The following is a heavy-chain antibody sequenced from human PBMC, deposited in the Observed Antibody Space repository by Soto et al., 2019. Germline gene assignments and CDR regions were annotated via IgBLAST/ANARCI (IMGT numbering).Heavy chain of an antibody. V-gene: IGHV4-39*01. D-gene: IGHD6-13*01. CDR3: ARREMRSSPLAY. CDR2: IYYSGST. CDR1: GGSISSSSYY. Sequence: QLQLQESGPGLVKPSETLSLTCTVSGGSISSSSYYWGWIRQPPGKGLEWIGSIYYSGSTYYNPSLKSRVTISVDTSKNQFSLKLSSVTAADTPVYYCARREMRSSPLAYWGQGTLVTVSS. J-gene: IGHJ4*02.